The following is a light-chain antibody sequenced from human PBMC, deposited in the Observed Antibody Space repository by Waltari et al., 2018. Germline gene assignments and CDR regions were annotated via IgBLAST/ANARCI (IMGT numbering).Light chain of an antibody. J-gene: IGKJ2*01. CDR3: QQYGSSIMYT. CDR2: GAS. CDR1: QSLTKRY. Sequence: VLTQSPGTLSLSPGESATLSCRASQSLTKRYLAWYQQKPGQAPRLVIYGASSRAAGIPDRFSGSGSGTDFTLTIRRLEPEDFAVYYCQQYGSSIMYTFGQGTKLEIK. V-gene: IGKV3-20*01.